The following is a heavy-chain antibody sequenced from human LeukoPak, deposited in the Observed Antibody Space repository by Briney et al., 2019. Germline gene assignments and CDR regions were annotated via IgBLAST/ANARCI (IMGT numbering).Heavy chain of an antibody. V-gene: IGHV3-23*01. CDR3: AKQNGRYSYGYFDY. CDR1: GFTFSSYA. J-gene: IGHJ4*02. Sequence: PGGSLRLSCAASGFTFSSYAMSWVRQAPGKGLEWVSAISGSGGSTYYADSVKGRFTISRDNSNNTLYLQMNSLRAEDTAVYYCAKQNGRYSYGYFDYWGQGTLVTVSS. CDR2: ISGSGGST. D-gene: IGHD5-18*01.